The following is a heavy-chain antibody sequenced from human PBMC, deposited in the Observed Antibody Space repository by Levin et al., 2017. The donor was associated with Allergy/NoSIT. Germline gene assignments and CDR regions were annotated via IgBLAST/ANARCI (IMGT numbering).Heavy chain of an antibody. CDR2: ISTSSNFI. D-gene: IGHD4-17*01. V-gene: IGHV3-21*01. J-gene: IGHJ4*02. CDR3: ARDVDAGDNKEIYSFDS. Sequence: GGSLRLSCAASGFTFSRHSMSWVRQAPGKGLEWVSSISTSSNFIYYADSLKGRFTISRDNAKNSLYLQMSSLRAEDTAVYYCARDVDAGDNKEIYSFDSWGQGTLVTVSS. CDR1: GFTFSRHS.